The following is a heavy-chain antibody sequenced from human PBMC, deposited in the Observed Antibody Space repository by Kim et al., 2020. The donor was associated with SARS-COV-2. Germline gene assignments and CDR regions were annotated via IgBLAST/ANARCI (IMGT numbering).Heavy chain of an antibody. D-gene: IGHD2-2*01. CDR2: IYHSGST. CDR1: GGSISSSNW. V-gene: IGHV4-4*02. Sequence: SETLSLTCAVSGGSISSSNWWSWVRQPPGKGLEWIGEIYHSGSTNYNPSLKSRVTISVDKSKNQFSLKLSSVTAADTAVYYCARVRFGLADCSSTSCPRIGYYYYGMDVWGQGTTVTVSS. J-gene: IGHJ6*02. CDR3: ARVRFGLADCSSTSCPRIGYYYYGMDV.